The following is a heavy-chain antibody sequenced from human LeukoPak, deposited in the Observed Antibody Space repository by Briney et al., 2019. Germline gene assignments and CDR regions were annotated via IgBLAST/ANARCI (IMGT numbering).Heavy chain of an antibody. Sequence: HPGGSLSRYCAASGFTFSSYDMHRVRPAPGKGLEWVADIRYGGSNKYYADSVKGRFTISRDNSKNTLYLQMNSLRAEDTAVYYCARGKTKITIFGVVIDDRGVDYWGQGTLVTVSS. CDR3: ARGKTKITIFGVVIDDRGVDY. V-gene: IGHV3-33*01. J-gene: IGHJ4*02. CDR1: GFTFSSYD. CDR2: IRYGGSNK. D-gene: IGHD3-3*01.